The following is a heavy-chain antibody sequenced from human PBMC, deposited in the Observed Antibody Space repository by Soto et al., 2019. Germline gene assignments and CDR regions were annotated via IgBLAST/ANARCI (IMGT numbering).Heavy chain of an antibody. Sequence: GASVKVSCKASEDTLSSYAISWVRQAPGQGLEWMGGIIPFSGTANYAQKFQGRVTITADKSTSTAYMELSSLRSEDTAVYYCVGEGYYDSSGYYPGWFDPWGQGTLVTVSS. V-gene: IGHV1-69*06. J-gene: IGHJ5*02. CDR3: VGEGYYDSSGYYPGWFDP. CDR2: IIPFSGTA. D-gene: IGHD3-22*01. CDR1: EDTLSSYA.